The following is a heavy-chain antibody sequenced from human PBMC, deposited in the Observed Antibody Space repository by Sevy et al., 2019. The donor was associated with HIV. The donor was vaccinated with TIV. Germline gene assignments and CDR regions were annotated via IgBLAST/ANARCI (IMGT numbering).Heavy chain of an antibody. CDR2: IIPIFGTA. Sequence: ASVKVSCKASGGTFSSYAISWVRQAPGQGLEWMGGIIPIFGTANYAQKFQGRVTITADESTSTAYMELSSLRSEETAVYYCARAPGAAAAFDYWGQGTLVTVSS. CDR1: GGTFSSYA. J-gene: IGHJ4*02. CDR3: ARAPGAAAAFDY. D-gene: IGHD6-13*01. V-gene: IGHV1-69*13.